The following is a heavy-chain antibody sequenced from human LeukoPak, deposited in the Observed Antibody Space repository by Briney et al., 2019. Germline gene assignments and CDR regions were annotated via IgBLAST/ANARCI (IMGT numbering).Heavy chain of an antibody. CDR1: GFTFSTYE. Sequence: PGGSLRLSCTASGFTFSTYEFHWVRQAPGKGLEWVSYISSSGSTMYNADSVKGRVTFSRDNAKNSLYLQMNSLRAEDTAIYYCARGGHIVGFFLDSWGQGALVTVSS. D-gene: IGHD1-26*01. CDR3: ARGGHIVGFFLDS. CDR2: ISSSGSTM. J-gene: IGHJ4*02. V-gene: IGHV3-48*03.